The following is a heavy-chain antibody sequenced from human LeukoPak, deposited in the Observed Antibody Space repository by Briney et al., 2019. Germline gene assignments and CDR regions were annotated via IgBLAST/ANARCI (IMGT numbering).Heavy chain of an antibody. CDR3: ASGDSSGYYYSAGRDFDY. V-gene: IGHV4-34*01. CDR1: GGSFSGYY. J-gene: IGHJ4*02. D-gene: IGHD3-22*01. Sequence: PSETLSLTCAVYGGSFSGYYWSWIRQPPGKGLEWIGEINHSGSTNYNPSLKSRVTISVDTSKNQFSLNLSSVTAADTAVYYCASGDSSGYYYSAGRDFDYWGQGTLVTVSS. CDR2: INHSGST.